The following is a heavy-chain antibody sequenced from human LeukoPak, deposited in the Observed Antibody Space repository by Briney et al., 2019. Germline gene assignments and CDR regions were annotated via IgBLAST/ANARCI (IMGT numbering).Heavy chain of an antibody. V-gene: IGHV3-7*01. J-gene: IGHJ4*02. CDR3: ARDERLTDFWSGYLWL. D-gene: IGHD3-3*01. CDR1: GITFSNYW. Sequence: GGSLRLSCAVSGITFSNYWMTWVRQAPGKGLEWVANIKKDGSETYYVDSVKGRFTISRDNSKNTLYLQMNSLRVEDTAVYYCARDERLTDFWSGYLWLWGQGTLVTVSS. CDR2: IKKDGSET.